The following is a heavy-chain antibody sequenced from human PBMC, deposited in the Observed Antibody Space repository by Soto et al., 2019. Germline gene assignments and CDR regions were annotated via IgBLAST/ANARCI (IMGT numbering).Heavy chain of an antibody. CDR2: IYDSGSS. J-gene: IGHJ4*02. D-gene: IGHD5-12*01. Sequence: KASETLSLTCTVSGASISSGDYFWSWIRQSPGKGLEWIGYIYDSGSSYYNPSLQSRATMSVDTSKNQFSLKLSSVTAADTAVYYCAREKGYISGPKNFDYWGQGTLVTVSS. CDR3: AREKGYISGPKNFDY. V-gene: IGHV4-30-4*01. CDR1: GASISSGDYF.